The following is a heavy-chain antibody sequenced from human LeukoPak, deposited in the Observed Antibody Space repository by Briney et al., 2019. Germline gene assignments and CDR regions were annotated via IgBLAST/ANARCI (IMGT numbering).Heavy chain of an antibody. CDR2: IIPIFGTA. J-gene: IGHJ5*02. V-gene: IGHV1-69*01. CDR3: ASAQSPLDWFDP. CDR1: GGSFSSYA. D-gene: IGHD6-19*01. Sequence: GASLYVSCTASGGSFSSYAISWGQHAPGQGLEWMGQIIPIFGTANYAQKFQGRVTITADESTSTDYMELSSLSAKDTAVYYCASAQSPLDWFDPWGQGTLVTVSS.